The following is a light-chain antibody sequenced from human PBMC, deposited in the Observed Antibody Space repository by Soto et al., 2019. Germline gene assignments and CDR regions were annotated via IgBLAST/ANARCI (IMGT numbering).Light chain of an antibody. CDR1: SSNIGAGYD. J-gene: IGLJ3*02. V-gene: IGLV1-40*01. CDR2: ANS. Sequence: QSVLTQPPSVSGAPGQRVTISCTGNSSNIGAGYDVHWYQQLPGTAPRLLIYANSNRPSGVPDRFSGSKSGTSASLAITGLQAEDEADYYCQSSDTSLAGSWVFGGGTKLTVL. CDR3: QSSDTSLAGSWV.